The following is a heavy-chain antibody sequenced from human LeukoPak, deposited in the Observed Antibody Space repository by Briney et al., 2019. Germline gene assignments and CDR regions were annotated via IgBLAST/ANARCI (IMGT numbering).Heavy chain of an antibody. V-gene: IGHV3-21*01. J-gene: IGHJ4*02. CDR3: ARDGPGSGWYGDYFDY. CDR1: GFTFSSYS. CDR2: ISSSSSYI. Sequence: PGGSLRLSCAASGFTFSSYSMNWVRQAPGKWLEWVSSISSSSSYIYYADSVKGRFTISRDNAKNSLYLQMNSLRAEDTAVYYCARDGPGSGWYGDYFDYWGQGTLVTVSS. D-gene: IGHD6-19*01.